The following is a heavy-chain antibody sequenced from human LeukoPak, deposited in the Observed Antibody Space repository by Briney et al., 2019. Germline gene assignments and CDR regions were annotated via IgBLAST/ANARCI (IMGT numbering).Heavy chain of an antibody. CDR2: ISGATVTT. Sequence: GGSLRLSCAASGFTFGNYDMSWVRQAPGKGLEWVSGISGATVTTYYADYVKGRFTISRDNSKNTLYLQMNSLRAEDTAVYYCAKMGKTENHYGSGRFSYYYYMDVWGKGTTVTISS. D-gene: IGHD3-10*01. CDR3: AKMGKTENHYGSGRFSYYYYMDV. V-gene: IGHV3-23*01. CDR1: GFTFGNYD. J-gene: IGHJ6*03.